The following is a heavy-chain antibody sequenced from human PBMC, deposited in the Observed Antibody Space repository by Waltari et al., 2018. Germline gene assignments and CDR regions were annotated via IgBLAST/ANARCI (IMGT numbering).Heavy chain of an antibody. V-gene: IGHV3-23*03. CDR2: IYSGGST. CDR3: AKDRRSIAVAGTDY. Sequence: EVQLLESGGGLVQPGGSLRLSCAASGFTFSSYAMSWVRQAPGKGLEWVSVIYSGGSTYYADSVKGRFTISRDNSKNTLYLQMNSLRAEDTAVYYCAKDRRSIAVAGTDYWGQGTLVTVSS. D-gene: IGHD6-19*01. J-gene: IGHJ4*02. CDR1: GFTFSSYA.